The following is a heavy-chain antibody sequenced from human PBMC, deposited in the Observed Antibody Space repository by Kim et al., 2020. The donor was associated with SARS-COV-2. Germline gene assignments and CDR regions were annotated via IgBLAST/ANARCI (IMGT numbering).Heavy chain of an antibody. D-gene: IGHD3-16*01. CDR1: GFTFRNYY. CDR2: INSYGDTI. CDR3: RRDPGRLHLGDLYV. Sequence: GGSLRLSCTTSGFTFRNYYMNWIRQAPGQGLEWIAYINSYGDTIYYADSVEGRFTISRDNTRNSLYLQMNSLTVEDTAVYYCRRDPGRLHLGDLYVWGHGTTVIVSS. V-gene: IGHV3-11*04. J-gene: IGHJ6*02.